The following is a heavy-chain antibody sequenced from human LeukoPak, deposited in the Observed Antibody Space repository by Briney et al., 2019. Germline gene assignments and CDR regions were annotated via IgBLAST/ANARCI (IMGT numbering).Heavy chain of an antibody. J-gene: IGHJ5*02. CDR3: ARKYGSGSYNWFDP. CDR2: IIPILGIA. Sequence: SVKVSCKASGYTFTSYGISWVRQAPGQGLEWMGRIIPILGIANYAQKFQGRVTITADKSTSTAYMELSSLRSEDTAVYYCARKYGSGSYNWFDPWGQGTLVTVSS. D-gene: IGHD3-10*01. V-gene: IGHV1-69*04. CDR1: GYTFTSYG.